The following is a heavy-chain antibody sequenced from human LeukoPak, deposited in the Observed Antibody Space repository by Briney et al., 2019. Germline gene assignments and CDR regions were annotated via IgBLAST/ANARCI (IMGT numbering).Heavy chain of an antibody. J-gene: IGHJ6*02. CDR1: GGSISSSNW. V-gene: IGHV4-4*02. Sequence: SGTLSLTCAVSGGSISSSNWWSWVRQPPGKGLEWIGEIYHSGSTNYNPSLKSRVTISVDKSKNQFSLKLSSVTAADTAVYYCARAWNDEDYYYYGMDVWGQGTTVTVSS. CDR2: IYHSGST. CDR3: ARAWNDEDYYYYGMDV. D-gene: IGHD1-1*01.